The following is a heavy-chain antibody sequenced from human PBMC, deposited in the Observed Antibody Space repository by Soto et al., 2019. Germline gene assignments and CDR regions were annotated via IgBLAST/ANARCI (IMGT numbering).Heavy chain of an antibody. V-gene: IGHV1-69*02. Sequence: QVQLVQSGAEVKKPGTSVKVSCKASGGTFSSYTSSWVRQAPGQGLEWMGRIIPILGIANYAQKFQGRVTITADKSTITAYMELSSLRSEDTAVYYCASPGDDYNWWGVFDYWGQGTLVTVSS. J-gene: IGHJ4*02. CDR1: GGTFSSYT. CDR3: ASPGDDYNWWGVFDY. CDR2: IIPILGIA. D-gene: IGHD4-4*01.